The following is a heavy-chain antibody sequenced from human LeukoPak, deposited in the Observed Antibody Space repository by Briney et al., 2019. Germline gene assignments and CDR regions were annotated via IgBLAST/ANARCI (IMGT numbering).Heavy chain of an antibody. CDR1: GCTFRTYA. D-gene: IGHD4-11*01. Sequence: PGGSLRLSCAASGCTFRTYAMSWVRQAPGKGLEWVSGISDSGGSTYNADSVKGRFTISRDNSKNTLFLQMNSLRAEDTAVYYCAKRTDYSNYGPFDYWGQGTLVTVSS. CDR3: AKRTDYSNYGPFDY. V-gene: IGHV3-23*01. CDR2: ISDSGGST. J-gene: IGHJ4*02.